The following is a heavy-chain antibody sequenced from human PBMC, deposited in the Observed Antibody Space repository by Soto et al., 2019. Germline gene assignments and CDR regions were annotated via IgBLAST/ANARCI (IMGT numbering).Heavy chain of an antibody. Sequence: PGGSLRLSCAASGFTFTSYAMSWVRQAPGKGLEWVSSISGSGGTTYYADSVKGRFTISRDNSKNTLYLQMNSLRAEDTAVYYCAKDQSSGSTGKTDYWGQGTLLTVSS. CDR3: AKDQSSGSTGKTDY. V-gene: IGHV3-23*01. D-gene: IGHD1-26*01. CDR2: ISGSGGTT. J-gene: IGHJ4*02. CDR1: GFTFTSYA.